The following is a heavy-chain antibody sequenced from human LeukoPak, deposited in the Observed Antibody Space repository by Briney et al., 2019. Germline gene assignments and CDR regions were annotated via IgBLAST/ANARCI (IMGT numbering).Heavy chain of an antibody. CDR2: INHSGST. CDR3: ARVVGQVYSYGKRVKFDY. V-gene: IGHV4-34*01. Sequence: KTSETLSLTCAVYGGSFSGYYWSWIRQPPGKGLEWIGEINHSGSTNYNPSLKSRVTISVDTSKNQFSLKLSSVTAADTAVYYCARVVGQVYSYGKRVKFDYWGQGTLVTVSS. J-gene: IGHJ4*02. CDR1: GGSFSGYY. D-gene: IGHD5-18*01.